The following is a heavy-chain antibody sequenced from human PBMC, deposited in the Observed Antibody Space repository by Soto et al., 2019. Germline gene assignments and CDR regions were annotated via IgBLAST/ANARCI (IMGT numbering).Heavy chain of an antibody. V-gene: IGHV1-69*13. D-gene: IGHD4-17*01. Sequence: SVKVSCKASGGTFSSYAISWVRQAPGQGLEWMGGIIPIFGTANYAQKFQGRVTITADESTSTAYMELSSLRSEDTAVYYCARDGRYGDYYFDYWGQGTLVTVSS. CDR3: ARDGRYGDYYFDY. J-gene: IGHJ4*02. CDR1: GGTFSSYA. CDR2: IIPIFGTA.